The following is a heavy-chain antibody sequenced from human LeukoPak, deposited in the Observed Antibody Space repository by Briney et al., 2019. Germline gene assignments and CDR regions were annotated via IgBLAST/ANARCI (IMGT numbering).Heavy chain of an antibody. V-gene: IGHV3-30*18. CDR1: GFTFSSYG. CDR2: ISYDGSNK. Sequence: GRSLRLSCAASGFTFSSYGMHWVRQAPVKGLEWVAVISYDGSNKYYADSVKGRFTISRDNSKNTLYLQMSSLRAEDTAVYYCAKDWREQLVESFWGWFDPWGQGTLVTVSS. D-gene: IGHD6-6*01. J-gene: IGHJ5*02. CDR3: AKDWREQLVESFWGWFDP.